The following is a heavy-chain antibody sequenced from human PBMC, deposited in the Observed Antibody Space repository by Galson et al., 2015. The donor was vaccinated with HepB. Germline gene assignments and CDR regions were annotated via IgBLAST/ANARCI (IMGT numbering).Heavy chain of an antibody. D-gene: IGHD3-22*01. CDR1: GGTFSSYA. CDR2: IIPIFGTA. Sequence: SVKVSCKASGGTFSSYAISWVRQAPGQGLEWMGGIIPIFGTANYAQKFQGRATITADESTSTAYMELSSLRSEDTAVYYCARTYYYDSSGYLIGPYYYYGMDVWGQGTTVTVSS. J-gene: IGHJ6*02. CDR3: ARTYYYDSSGYLIGPYYYYGMDV. V-gene: IGHV1-69*13.